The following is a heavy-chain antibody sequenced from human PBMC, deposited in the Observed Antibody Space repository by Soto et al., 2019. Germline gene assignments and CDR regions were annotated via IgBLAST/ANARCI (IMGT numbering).Heavy chain of an antibody. CDR3: LRTSVAEVYYYYMDV. Sequence: GWSLRLSCAASGFTFSSYAMSWVRQAPGKGLEWVSAISGSGGSTYYADSVKGRFTISRDNSKNTLYLQMNSLRAEDTAVYYCLRTSVAEVYYYYMDVWGKGTTVTVSS. D-gene: IGHD6-19*01. CDR2: ISGSGGST. CDR1: GFTFSSYA. V-gene: IGHV3-23*01. J-gene: IGHJ6*03.